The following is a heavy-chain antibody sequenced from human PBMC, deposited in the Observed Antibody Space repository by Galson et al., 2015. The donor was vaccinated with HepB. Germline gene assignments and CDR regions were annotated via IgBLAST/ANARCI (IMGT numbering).Heavy chain of an antibody. CDR2: IYYSGST. CDR3: AGPYRARLHH. V-gene: IGHV4-59*08. Sequence: LSLTCTVSGRSISNSYWNWIRQPPGKGLEWIGYIYYSGSTNYNPSLKSRVTISIDTSKNQFSLRLSSVTAADTAVYYCAGPYRARLHHWGQGTLVTVSS. J-gene: IGHJ4*02. D-gene: IGHD2-21*01. CDR1: GRSISNSY.